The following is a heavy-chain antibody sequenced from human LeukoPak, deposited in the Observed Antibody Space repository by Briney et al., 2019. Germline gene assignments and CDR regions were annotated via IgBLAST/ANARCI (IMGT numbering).Heavy chain of an antibody. J-gene: IGHJ4*02. Sequence: SETLSLTCTVSGGSISSGDYYWSWIRQPPGKGLEWIGYIYHSGSTYYNPSLKSRVTISVDTSKNQFSLKLSSVTAADTAVYYCARASITMIVDWGQGTLVTVSS. CDR3: ARASITMIVD. V-gene: IGHV4-30-4*08. CDR1: GGSISSGDYY. CDR2: IYHSGST. D-gene: IGHD3-22*01.